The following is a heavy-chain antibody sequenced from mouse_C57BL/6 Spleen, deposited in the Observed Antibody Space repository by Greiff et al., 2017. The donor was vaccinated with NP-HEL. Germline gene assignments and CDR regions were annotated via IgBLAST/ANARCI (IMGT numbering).Heavy chain of an antibody. CDR2: IYPRSGNT. D-gene: IGHD2-12*01. V-gene: IGHV1-81*01. J-gene: IGHJ2*01. CDR1: GYTFTSYG. CDR3: ANLRRGFDY. Sequence: QVQLQQSGAELARPGASVKLSCKASGYTFTSYGISWVKQRTGQGLEWIGEIYPRSGNTYYIEKFKGQATLTADKSSSTAYMELHSLTSEDSAVYFCANLRRGFDYWGQGTTLTVSS.